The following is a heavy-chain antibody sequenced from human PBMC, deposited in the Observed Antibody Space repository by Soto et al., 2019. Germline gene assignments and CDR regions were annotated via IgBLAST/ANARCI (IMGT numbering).Heavy chain of an antibody. CDR3: ASFSLTVGRPDAFDI. D-gene: IGHD3-10*01. J-gene: IGHJ3*02. CDR2: IYPGDSDT. V-gene: IGHV5-51*01. Sequence: PGESLKISCKGSGYSFTSYWIGWVRQMPGKGLEWMGIIYPGDSDTRYSPSFQGQVTISADKSISTAYLQWSSLKASDTAMYYCASFSLTVGRPDAFDIWGQGTMVTVSS. CDR1: GYSFTSYW.